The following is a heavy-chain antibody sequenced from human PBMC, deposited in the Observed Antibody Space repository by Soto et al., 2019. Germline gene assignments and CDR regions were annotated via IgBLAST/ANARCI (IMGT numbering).Heavy chain of an antibody. CDR3: ARGYSSSSLGWFDP. J-gene: IGHJ5*02. D-gene: IGHD6-6*01. V-gene: IGHV4-59*01. Sequence: PSETLSLTCTVSGGSISSYYWSWIRQPPGKGLEWIGYIHYSGSTNYNPSLKSRVTISVDTSKNQFSLKLSSVTAADTAVYYCARGYSSSSLGWFDPWGQGTLVTVSS. CDR2: IHYSGST. CDR1: GGSISSYY.